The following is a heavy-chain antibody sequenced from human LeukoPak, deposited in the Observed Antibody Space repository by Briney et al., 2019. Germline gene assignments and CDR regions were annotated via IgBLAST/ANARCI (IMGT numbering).Heavy chain of an antibody. CDR3: ARARGYSNL. D-gene: IGHD5-12*01. Sequence: GGSLRLSCAASGFTFDDYAMHWVRQVPGKGLEWVSLISGDGGDTFYADSVRGRFTISRDNNKNSLFLQMNSLRTDDTALYYCARARGYSNLWGQGTLVTVSS. CDR2: ISGDGGDT. CDR1: GFTFDDYA. V-gene: IGHV3-43*02. J-gene: IGHJ4*02.